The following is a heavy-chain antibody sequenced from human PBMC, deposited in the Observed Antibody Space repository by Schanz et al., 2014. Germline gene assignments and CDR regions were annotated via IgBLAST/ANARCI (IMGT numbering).Heavy chain of an antibody. CDR3: ARGIGGYGANNYFDY. Sequence: QVHLVQSGAAVKRPGASVKVSCKASEYSFTSYSMHWVRQAPGQRLEWMGWVNTGSGDTKYSQNLQGRVTITRVTSASTAYRELSSLRSEDTAVYSCARGIGGYGANNYFDYWGQGTLVTVSS. V-gene: IGHV1-3*04. CDR1: EYSFTSYS. D-gene: IGHD5-12*01. CDR2: VNTGSGDT. J-gene: IGHJ4*02.